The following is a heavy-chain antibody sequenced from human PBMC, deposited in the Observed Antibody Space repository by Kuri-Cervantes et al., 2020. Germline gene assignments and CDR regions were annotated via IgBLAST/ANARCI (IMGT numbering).Heavy chain of an antibody. CDR2: ILRGGDT. CDR1: GFPFSNYG. V-gene: IGHV3-23*01. CDR3: AKGTSTTTTRLDD. D-gene: IGHD1-1*01. J-gene: IGHJ4*02. Sequence: GESLKISCAAFGFPFSNYGMAWVRQAPGKGLEWVSGILRGGDTYYADSVKDRFTISRDNSKSTVYLWMTSLRGEDTALYYCAKGTSTTTTRLDDWGQGTQVTDSS.